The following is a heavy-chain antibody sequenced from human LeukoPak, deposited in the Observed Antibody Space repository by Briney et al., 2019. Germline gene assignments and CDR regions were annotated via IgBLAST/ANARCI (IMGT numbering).Heavy chain of an antibody. CDR2: IIPIFGTA. J-gene: IGHJ6*03. Sequence: SVKVSCKGSGGTFSSYAISWVRQAPGQGLEWMGGIIPIFGTANYAQKFQGRVTITTDESTSTAYMELSSLRSEDTAVYYCARALAAAGIVGPTDYYMDVWGKGTTVTVSS. V-gene: IGHV1-69*05. CDR1: GGTFSSYA. CDR3: ARALAAAGIVGPTDYYMDV. D-gene: IGHD6-13*01.